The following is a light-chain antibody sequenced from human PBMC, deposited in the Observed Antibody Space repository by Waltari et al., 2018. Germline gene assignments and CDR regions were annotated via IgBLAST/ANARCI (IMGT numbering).Light chain of an antibody. CDR2: TAS. Sequence: DIQMTQTPSSLSPSVGDRVTITCRASQSIAGHLNWFQQQPGRAPKLLIHTASSLQSGVPSRFSGSGSGTHFTLIISSLQPEDFATYFCQQTYITPYTFGQGTKLEIK. CDR3: QQTYITPYT. CDR1: QSIAGH. V-gene: IGKV1-39*01. J-gene: IGKJ2*01.